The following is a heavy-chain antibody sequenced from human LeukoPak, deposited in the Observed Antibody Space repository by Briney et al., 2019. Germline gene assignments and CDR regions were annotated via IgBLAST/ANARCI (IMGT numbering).Heavy chain of an antibody. D-gene: IGHD1-26*01. Sequence: GGSLRLSCAASGFTFSNYWMTWVHQAPGKGLEWVSGISWDSGSIGYADSVKGRFTISRDNAKNSLFLQMDSLRGDDTALYYCAKDISGSYSNMDHYYGMDVWGQGTPVTVSS. CDR3: AKDISGSYSNMDHYYGMDV. CDR2: ISWDSGSI. J-gene: IGHJ6*02. CDR1: GFTFSNYW. V-gene: IGHV3-9*01.